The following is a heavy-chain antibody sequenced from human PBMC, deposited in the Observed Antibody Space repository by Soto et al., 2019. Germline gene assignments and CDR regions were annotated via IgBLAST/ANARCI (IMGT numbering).Heavy chain of an antibody. V-gene: IGHV3-21*04. D-gene: IGHD3-16*02. CDR1: GFTFSSYS. CDR2: ISSSSSYI. CDR3: AKEQVLFYRYYGMDV. Sequence: GGSLRLSCAASGFTFSSYSMNWVRQAPGKGLEWVSSISSSSSYIYYADSVKGRFTISRDNSKNTLYLQMNSLRAEDTAVYYCAKEQVLFYRYYGMDVWGQGTTVTVSS. J-gene: IGHJ6*02.